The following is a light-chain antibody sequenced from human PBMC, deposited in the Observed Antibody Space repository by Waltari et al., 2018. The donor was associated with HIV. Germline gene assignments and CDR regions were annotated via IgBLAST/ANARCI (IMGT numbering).Light chain of an antibody. CDR2: EVS. CDR3: SSYAGSNNPNYV. Sequence: QSALTQPPSASGSPGQSVTISCTGTSSDGGDFNYGSWYQQHPGKATKPMIYEVSKRPSGVPDRFSGSKSGNTASLTVSGLQAEDEADYYCSSYAGSNNPNYVFGTGTKVTVL. V-gene: IGLV2-8*01. J-gene: IGLJ1*01. CDR1: SSDGGDFNY.